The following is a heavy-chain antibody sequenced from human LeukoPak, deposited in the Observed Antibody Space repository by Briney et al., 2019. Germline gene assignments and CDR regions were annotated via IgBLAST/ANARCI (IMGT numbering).Heavy chain of an antibody. CDR1: GFTFSSNW. D-gene: IGHD3-10*01. CDR3: AKASLVDY. Sequence: GGSLRLSCAASGFTFSSNWMSWVRQVPGKGLEWVANIKPDGSGTYYVDSVKGRFTISRDNSKNTLYLQMNSLRAEDTAVYYCAKASLVDYWGQGTLVTVSS. V-gene: IGHV3-7*03. J-gene: IGHJ4*02. CDR2: IKPDGSGT.